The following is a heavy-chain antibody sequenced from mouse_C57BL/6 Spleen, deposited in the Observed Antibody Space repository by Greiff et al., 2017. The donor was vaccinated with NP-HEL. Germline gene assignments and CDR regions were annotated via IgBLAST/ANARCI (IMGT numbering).Heavy chain of an antibody. D-gene: IGHD1-1*02. CDR3: ARVWSHAMDY. J-gene: IGHJ4*01. CDR1: GYSITSGYY. V-gene: IGHV3-6*01. Sequence: EVQLQQSGPGLVKPSQSLSLTCSVTGYSITSGYYWNWIRQFPGNKLEWMGYISYDGSNNYNPSLKNRISITRDTSKNQFFLKLNSVTTEDTATYYCARVWSHAMDYWGQGTSVTVSS. CDR2: ISYDGSN.